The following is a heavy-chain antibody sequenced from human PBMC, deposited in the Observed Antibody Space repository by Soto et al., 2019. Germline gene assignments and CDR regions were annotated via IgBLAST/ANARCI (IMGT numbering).Heavy chain of an antibody. CDR2: IYTSGST. Sequence: PSETLYIRCTVSGESRSSFYWTYVRQPAGKGLEWIGRIYTSGSTNYNPSLKSRVTMSVDTSKNQFSLKLSSVTAAETAVYYCARLVQTSLLYYDSGLYGWGQRT. V-gene: IGHV4-4*07. CDR1: GESRSSFY. CDR3: ARLVQTSLLYYDSGLYG. D-gene: IGHD2-15*01. J-gene: IGHJ6*01.